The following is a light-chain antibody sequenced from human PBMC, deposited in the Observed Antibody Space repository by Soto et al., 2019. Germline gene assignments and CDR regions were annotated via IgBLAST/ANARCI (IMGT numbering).Light chain of an antibody. V-gene: IGKV3-20*01. Sequence: EIVLTQSPGTLSLSPGERATLSCGASQNVLSDYLAWYQQKPGQAPRLLIYDASSRATGIPDRFSGSGSGTDFTLTISRLEPEDFAVYYCQQYGSSPLLTFGGGTKVDIK. CDR3: QQYGSSPLLT. CDR1: QNVLSDY. J-gene: IGKJ4*01. CDR2: DAS.